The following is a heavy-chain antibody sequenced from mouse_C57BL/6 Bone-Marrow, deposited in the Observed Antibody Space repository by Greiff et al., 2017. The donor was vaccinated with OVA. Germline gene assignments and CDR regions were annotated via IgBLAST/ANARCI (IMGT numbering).Heavy chain of an antibody. Sequence: EVHLVESGEGLVKPGGSLKLSCAASGFTFSDYGMHWVRQAPEKGLEWVAYISSGSSTIYYADTVKGRFTISRDNAKNTLFLQMTSLRSEDTAMYYCARGIYYGSSYDAMDYWGQGTSVTVSS. J-gene: IGHJ4*01. CDR2: ISSGSSTI. D-gene: IGHD1-1*01. V-gene: IGHV5-17*01. CDR3: ARGIYYGSSYDAMDY. CDR1: GFTFSDYG.